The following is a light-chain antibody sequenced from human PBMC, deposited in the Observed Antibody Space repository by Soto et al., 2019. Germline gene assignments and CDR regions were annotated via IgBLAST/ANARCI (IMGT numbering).Light chain of an antibody. J-gene: IGKJ2*01. CDR1: QSVSSY. Sequence: EIVLTQSPATLSLSPGERATLSCRASQSVSSYLAWYQQKPGQAPRLLIYDASNRATDIPARFSGSGSGTDFTLTISSLESADFGVYYCQQRGKWPRTFGQGTKLEIK. CDR3: QQRGKWPRT. V-gene: IGKV3-11*01. CDR2: DAS.